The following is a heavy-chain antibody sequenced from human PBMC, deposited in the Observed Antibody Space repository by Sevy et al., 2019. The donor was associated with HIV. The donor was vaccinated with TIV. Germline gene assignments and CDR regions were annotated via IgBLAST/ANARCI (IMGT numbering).Heavy chain of an antibody. CDR2: ISGSGVST. CDR3: AKDVRYDSSGYFDY. V-gene: IGHV3-23*01. Sequence: GGSLRLSCAASRFTLRSYAMSWVRQAPGKGLEWVSAISGSGVSTYYEDSVKGRFTISRDNSKNTLYLQMNSLRAEDTAVYYCAKDVRYDSSGYFDYWGQGILVTVSS. CDR1: RFTLRSYA. D-gene: IGHD3-22*01. J-gene: IGHJ4*02.